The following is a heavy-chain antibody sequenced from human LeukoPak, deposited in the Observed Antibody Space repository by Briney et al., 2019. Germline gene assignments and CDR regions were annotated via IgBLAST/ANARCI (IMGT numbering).Heavy chain of an antibody. V-gene: IGHV1-2*02. CDR2: INPNTGGI. CDR1: GYTFTGYY. Sequence: ASMKVSCKSSGYTFTGYYMHWVRQAPGQGLEWMGWINPNTGGINYAQKFQGRVTMTRNTSISAAYMELSRLRSDDTAVYYCARDPYSNYFDYWGRGTLVTVSS. D-gene: IGHD5-18*01. CDR3: ARDPYSNYFDY. J-gene: IGHJ4*02.